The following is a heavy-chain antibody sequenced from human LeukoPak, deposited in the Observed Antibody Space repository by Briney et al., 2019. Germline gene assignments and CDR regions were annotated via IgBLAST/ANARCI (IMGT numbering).Heavy chain of an antibody. V-gene: IGHV3-15*01. CDR3: TTFYHEYSPY. Sequence: GRSLRLSCAASGFSFMNAWMIWVRQAPGKGLERVGRIKSNADGGTPDYAAPARGRFTISRDDSKNTLYLQMNSLKTEDTGVYYCTTFYHEYSPYWGRGTLVTVSS. J-gene: IGHJ4*02. CDR2: IKSNADGGTP. D-gene: IGHD2/OR15-2a*01. CDR1: GFSFMNAW.